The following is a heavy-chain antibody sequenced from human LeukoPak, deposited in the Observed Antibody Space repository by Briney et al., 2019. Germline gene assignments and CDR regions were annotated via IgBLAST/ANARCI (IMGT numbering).Heavy chain of an antibody. Sequence: PSETLSLTCAVYGGSFSGYYWSWIRQPPGKGLEWIGYIYYSGSTNYNPSLKSRVTISVDTSKNQFSLKLSSVTAADTAVYYCARGNPGRFDPWGQGTLVTVSS. V-gene: IGHV4-59*01. CDR3: ARGNPGRFDP. CDR2: IYYSGST. D-gene: IGHD1-1*01. J-gene: IGHJ5*02. CDR1: GGSFSGYY.